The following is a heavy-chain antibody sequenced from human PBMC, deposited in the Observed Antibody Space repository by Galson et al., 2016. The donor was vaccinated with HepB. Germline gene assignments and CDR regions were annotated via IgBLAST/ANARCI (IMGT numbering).Heavy chain of an antibody. CDR3: ARGRGSGVKYGTDV. J-gene: IGHJ6*02. CDR1: GFTFSSYW. CDR2: ISGDGSSI. Sequence: SLRLSCAASGFTFSSYWMHWVRQVPGKGLVWVSRISGDGSSISYADSVRGRFTISIDNAKNTLYLQMHRLRVDDTAGYYCARGRGSGVKYGTDVWGQGTTVTVSS. D-gene: IGHD3-16*01. V-gene: IGHV3-74*01.